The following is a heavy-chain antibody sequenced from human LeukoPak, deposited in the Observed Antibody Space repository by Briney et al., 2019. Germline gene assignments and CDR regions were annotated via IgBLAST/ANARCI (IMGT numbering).Heavy chain of an antibody. CDR1: GYTFTGYY. CDR3: ARDLAHYVHGDMVY. CDR2: INPNSGGT. V-gene: IGHV1-2*02. D-gene: IGHD3-16*01. Sequence: GASVKVSCKASGYTFTGYYMHWVRQAPGQGLEWMGWINPNSGGTNYAQKFQGRVTMTRDTSISTAYMELSRLRSDDTAVYYCARDLAHYVHGDMVYWGQGTLVTVSS. J-gene: IGHJ4*02.